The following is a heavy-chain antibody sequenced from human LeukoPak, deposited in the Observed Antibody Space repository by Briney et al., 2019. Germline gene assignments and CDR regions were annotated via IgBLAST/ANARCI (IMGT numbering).Heavy chain of an antibody. CDR3: ARDPSRYYYGSLSGNWFDP. V-gene: IGHV3-30*02. J-gene: IGHJ5*02. Sequence: PGGSLRLSCAASGFTFSSYGMHWVRQAPGKGLEGVAFIRYDGSNKYYADSVKGRFTISRDNSKNTLYLQMNSLRAADTAVYYCARDPSRYYYGSLSGNWFDPWGQGTLVTVSS. D-gene: IGHD3-10*01. CDR2: IRYDGSNK. CDR1: GFTFSSYG.